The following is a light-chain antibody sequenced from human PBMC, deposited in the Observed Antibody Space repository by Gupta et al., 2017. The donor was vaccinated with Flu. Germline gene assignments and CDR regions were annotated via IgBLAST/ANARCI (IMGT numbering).Light chain of an antibody. V-gene: IGKV1-27*01. CDR3: QKYNNAPNT. Sequence: GDRVTSTCRASQGISNYLAWYQQKPGKVPKLLINAASTLQSGVPSRFIGSGSGTDVTLTISSLQPEDVATYYCQKYNNAPNTFGQGTKLEIK. CDR1: QGISNY. CDR2: AAS. J-gene: IGKJ2*01.